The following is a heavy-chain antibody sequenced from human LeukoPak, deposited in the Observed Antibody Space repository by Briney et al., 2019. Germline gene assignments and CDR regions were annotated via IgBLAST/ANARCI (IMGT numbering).Heavy chain of an antibody. V-gene: IGHV3-21*01. CDR2: ISSRSVYI. CDR1: GFTFSDYS. CDR3: ARVGRGGNSYGYIDF. D-gene: IGHD5-18*01. Sequence: GGSLRLSCAASGFTFSDYSMNWVRQAPGKGLQWVSSISSRSVYIYDADSVKGRFTISRDNAKNSLYLQMTSLRAEDTAVYYCARVGRGGNSYGYIDFWGQGTLVTVSS. J-gene: IGHJ4*02.